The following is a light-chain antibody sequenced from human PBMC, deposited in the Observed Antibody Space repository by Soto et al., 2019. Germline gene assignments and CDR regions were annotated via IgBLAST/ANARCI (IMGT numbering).Light chain of an antibody. CDR2: EVS. J-gene: IGLJ2*01. CDR3: SSYSVSSSLHVA. CDR1: SSDIGGYNY. Sequence: QSALTQPASVSGSPGQSITISCTGTSSDIGGYNYVSWYQQHPGKAPKLMIYEVSYRPSGVSNRFSGSKSGNTASLTISGLQAEDEADYYCSSYSVSSSLHVAFGGGTKLTVL. V-gene: IGLV2-14*01.